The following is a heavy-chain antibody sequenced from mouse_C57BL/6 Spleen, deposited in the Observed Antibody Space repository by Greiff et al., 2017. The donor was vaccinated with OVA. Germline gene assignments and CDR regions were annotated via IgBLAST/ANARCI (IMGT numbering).Heavy chain of an antibody. V-gene: IGHV14-4*01. CDR3: TLMVTTGFAY. D-gene: IGHD2-2*01. CDR2: IDPENGDT. Sequence: EVQLQQSGAELVRPGASVKLSCTASGFNIKDDYMHWVKQRPEQGLEWIGWIDPENGDTEYASKFQGKATITADTSSNTAYLQLSSLTSEDTAVYYCTLMVTTGFAYWGQGTLVTVSA. CDR1: GFNIKDDY. J-gene: IGHJ3*01.